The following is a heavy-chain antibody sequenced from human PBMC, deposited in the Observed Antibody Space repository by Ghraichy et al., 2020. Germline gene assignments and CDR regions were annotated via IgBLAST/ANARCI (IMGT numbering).Heavy chain of an antibody. J-gene: IGHJ3*02. CDR1: GGSISSYY. Sequence: SETLSLTCTVSGGSISSYYWSWIRQPPGKGLEWIGSIYYSGSTYYNPSLKSRVTISVDTSKNQFSLKLSSVTAADTAVYYCAREATMRAFDIWGQGTMVTVSS. V-gene: IGHV4-59*12. CDR3: AREATMRAFDI. D-gene: IGHD5-12*01. CDR2: IYYSGST.